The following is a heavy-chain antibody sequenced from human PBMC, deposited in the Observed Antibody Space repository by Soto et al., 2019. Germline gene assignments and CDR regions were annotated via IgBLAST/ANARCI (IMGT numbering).Heavy chain of an antibody. CDR2: ISGSGGST. CDR3: AKSPPKGVIVLMVPYYMDV. Sequence: GGSLRLSCAASGFTFSSYAMSWVRQAPGKGLEWVSAISGSGGSTYYADSVKGRFTISRDNSKNTLYLQMNSLRAEDTAVYYCAKSPPKGVIVLMVPYYMDVWGKGTTVTVSS. J-gene: IGHJ6*03. V-gene: IGHV3-23*01. D-gene: IGHD2-8*01. CDR1: GFTFSSYA.